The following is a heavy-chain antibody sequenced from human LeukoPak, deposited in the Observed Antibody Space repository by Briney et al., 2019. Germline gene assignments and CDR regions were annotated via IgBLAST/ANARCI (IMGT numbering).Heavy chain of an antibody. V-gene: IGHV4-39*01. CDR3: ARSLIYSGYDYYFDY. Sequence: SSETLSLTCTVSGGSISSSSYYWGWIRQPPGKGLEWIGSIYYSGCTYYNPSLKSRVTISVDTSKNQFSLKLSSVTAADTAVYYCARSLIYSGYDYYFDYWGQGTLVTVSS. CDR2: IYYSGCT. D-gene: IGHD5-12*01. J-gene: IGHJ4*02. CDR1: GGSISSSSYY.